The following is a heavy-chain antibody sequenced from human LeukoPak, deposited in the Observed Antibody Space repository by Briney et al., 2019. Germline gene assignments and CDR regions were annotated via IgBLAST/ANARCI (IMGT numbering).Heavy chain of an antibody. CDR1: GGTFSSYA. CDR3: AREQLARPRSFDH. CDR2: IIPILGIA. Sequence: ASVKVSCKASGGTFSSYAISWVRQAPGQGLEWMGRIIPILGIANYAQKFQGRVTITADKSTSTAYMELSSLRSEDTAVYYCAREQLARPRSFDHWGQGTLVTVSS. D-gene: IGHD6-6*01. J-gene: IGHJ4*02. V-gene: IGHV1-69*04.